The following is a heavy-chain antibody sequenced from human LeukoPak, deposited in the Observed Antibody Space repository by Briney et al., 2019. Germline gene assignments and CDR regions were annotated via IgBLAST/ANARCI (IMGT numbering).Heavy chain of an antibody. CDR1: GFTFSSYG. J-gene: IGHJ4*02. CDR3: AKVPGSTGYSYFDY. V-gene: IGHV3-30*18. D-gene: IGHD3-22*01. Sequence: GRSLRLSCAASGFTFSSYGMHWVRQAPGKGLEWVAVISHDGSNKNYADFVKGRFTISRDNSKNTLYLQMDSLRAEDTAVYYCAKVPGSTGYSYFDYWGQGTLVTVSS. CDR2: ISHDGSNK.